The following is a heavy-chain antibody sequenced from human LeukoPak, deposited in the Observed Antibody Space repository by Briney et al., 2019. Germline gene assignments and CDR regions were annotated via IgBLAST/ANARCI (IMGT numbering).Heavy chain of an antibody. D-gene: IGHD6-19*01. J-gene: IGHJ4*02. CDR2: IIPIFGTA. Sequence: SVKVSCKASGGTFISYAISWVRQAPGQGLEWMGGIIPIFGTANYAQKFQGRVTITADESTSTAYMELSSLRSEDTAVYYCAREGSGWSDLIFDYWGQGTLVTVSS. CDR3: AREGSGWSDLIFDY. CDR1: GGTFISYA. V-gene: IGHV1-69*01.